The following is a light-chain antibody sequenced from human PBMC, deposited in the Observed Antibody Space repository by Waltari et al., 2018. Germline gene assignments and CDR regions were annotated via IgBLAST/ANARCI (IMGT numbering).Light chain of an antibody. CDR1: TSNIGSNV. Sequence: QSVLTQPPSASGTPGQRVTISCSGSTSNIGSNVVNWYQKFPGKAPKLLIYRGDQRPSGVPDRFSGSKSGTSASLAISGLQSEDEADYYCAAWDDSLHGHWVFGGGTKVTVL. CDR3: AAWDDSLHGHWV. J-gene: IGLJ3*02. V-gene: IGLV1-44*01. CDR2: RGD.